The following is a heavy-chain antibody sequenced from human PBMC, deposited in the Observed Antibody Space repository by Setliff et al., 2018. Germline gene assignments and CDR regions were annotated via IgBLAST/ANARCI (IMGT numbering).Heavy chain of an antibody. Sequence: LRLSCAASGFTFSNHGMHWVRQAPGKGLEWVAFIRHDGNNKYYKDSVRGRFTISRDNSKNTVYLQMNSLRPEDTAVYYCAKELIEVMMTGLEFWGQGTMVTVSS. CDR2: IRHDGNNK. D-gene: IGHD3-22*01. CDR1: GFTFSNHG. CDR3: AKELIEVMMTGLEF. J-gene: IGHJ4*02. V-gene: IGHV3-30*02.